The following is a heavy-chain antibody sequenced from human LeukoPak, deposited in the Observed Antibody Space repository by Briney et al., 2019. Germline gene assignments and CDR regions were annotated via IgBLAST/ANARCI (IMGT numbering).Heavy chain of an antibody. CDR1: GFTFSSYW. Sequence: GGSLRLSCAASGFTFSSYWMSWVRQAPGKGLEWVANIKQDGSEKYYVDSVKGRFTISRDNAKNSLYLQMNSLRAEDAAVYYCAKDAVAHGYDNDYWGQGTLVTVSS. D-gene: IGHD6-19*01. CDR2: IKQDGSEK. CDR3: AKDAVAHGYDNDY. J-gene: IGHJ4*02. V-gene: IGHV3-7*01.